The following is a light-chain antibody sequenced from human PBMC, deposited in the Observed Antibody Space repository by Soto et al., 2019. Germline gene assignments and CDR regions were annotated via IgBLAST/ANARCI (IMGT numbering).Light chain of an antibody. CDR3: MQALPTLT. J-gene: IGKJ4*01. CDR1: QSLLHSDGYHY. V-gene: IGKV2-28*01. Sequence: DIVVTQSPLSLPVTPGEPASISCRSSQSLLHSDGYHYLDWYLRKPGQSPQLLISLASNRASGVPDRFSGSGSGTDFTLKISRVEAEDVGVYYCMQALPTLTFGGGTKVEIK. CDR2: LAS.